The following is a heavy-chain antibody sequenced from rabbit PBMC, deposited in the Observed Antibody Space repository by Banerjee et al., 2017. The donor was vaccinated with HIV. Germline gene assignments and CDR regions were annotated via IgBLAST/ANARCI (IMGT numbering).Heavy chain of an antibody. CDR3: ARDGGNFIDL. Sequence: QSLEESGRDLVKPEGSLTLTCTASGFSFSSSYYMCWVRQAPGKGLEWIGCIATGDGSTYYASWAKGRFTISKTSSTTVTLQMTRLTVADTATYFCARDGGNFIDLWGPGTLVTVS. D-gene: IGHD1-1*01. CDR2: IATGDGST. V-gene: IGHV1S40*01. CDR1: GFSFSSSYY. J-gene: IGHJ6*01.